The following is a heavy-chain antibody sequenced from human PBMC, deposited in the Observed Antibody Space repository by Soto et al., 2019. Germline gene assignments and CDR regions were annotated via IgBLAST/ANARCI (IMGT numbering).Heavy chain of an antibody. J-gene: IGHJ6*03. V-gene: IGHV4-34*01. D-gene: IGHD3-3*01. Sequence: SETLSLTCAVYGGSFSGYYWSWIRQPPGKGLEWIGEINHSGSTNYNPSLKSRVTISVDTSKNQFSLKLSSVTAADTAVYYCARGRAVRFLEWLLSKKNYYYYMDVWGKGTTVTVSS. CDR3: ARGRAVRFLEWLLSKKNYYYYMDV. CDR1: GGSFSGYY. CDR2: INHSGST.